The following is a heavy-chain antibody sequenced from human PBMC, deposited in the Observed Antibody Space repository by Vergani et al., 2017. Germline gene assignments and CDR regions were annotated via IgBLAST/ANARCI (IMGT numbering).Heavy chain of an antibody. CDR1: GGSISSYY. Sequence: QVQLQESGPGLVKPSETLSLTCTVSGGSISSYYWSWIRQPPGKGLEWIGYIYYSGSTNYHPSLKSRVPISVDTSKNQFSLKLSSVTAADTAVYYCARGRHYGSGRYSVRNYYYYYMDVWGKGTTVTVSS. V-gene: IGHV4-59*01. D-gene: IGHD3-10*01. J-gene: IGHJ6*03. CDR3: ARGRHYGSGRYSVRNYYYYYMDV. CDR2: IYYSGST.